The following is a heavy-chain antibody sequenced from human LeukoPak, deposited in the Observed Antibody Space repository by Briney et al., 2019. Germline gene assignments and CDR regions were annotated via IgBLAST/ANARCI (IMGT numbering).Heavy chain of an antibody. CDR1: GFTFSSYA. D-gene: IGHD3-16*02. CDR2: ISGSGGST. Sequence: PGGSLRLSCAASGFTFSSYAMSWVRQAPGKGLEWVSAISGSGGSTYYADSVKGRFTISRDNSKNTLYLQMNSLRAEDTAVYYCAREPYDYVWGSYRRGDAFDIWGQGTMVTVSS. V-gene: IGHV3-23*01. CDR3: AREPYDYVWGSYRRGDAFDI. J-gene: IGHJ3*02.